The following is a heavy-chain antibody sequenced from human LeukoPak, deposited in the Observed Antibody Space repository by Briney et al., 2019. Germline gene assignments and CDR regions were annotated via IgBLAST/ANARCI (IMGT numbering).Heavy chain of an antibody. CDR2: INPSGGST. V-gene: IGHV1-46*01. D-gene: IGHD2-15*01. CDR3: ARDSCSGGSCYVWFDP. CDR1: GYTFTSYY. Sequence: ASVKVSCKASGYTFTSYYMHWVRQAPGQGLEWMGIINPSGGSTSYAQKFQGRVTMTRDTSISTAYMELSRLRSDDTAVYYCARDSCSGGSCYVWFDPWGQGTLVTVSS. J-gene: IGHJ5*02.